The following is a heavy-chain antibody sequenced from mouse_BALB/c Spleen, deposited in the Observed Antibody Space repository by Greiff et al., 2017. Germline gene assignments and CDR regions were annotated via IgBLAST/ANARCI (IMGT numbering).Heavy chain of an antibody. J-gene: IGHJ3*01. CDR3: ARHGGGNYFWFAY. CDR1: GFAFSSYD. Sequence: DVKLVESGGGLVKPGGSLKLSCAASGFAFSSYDMSWVRQTPEKRLEWVAYISSGGGSTYYPDTVKGRFTISRDNAKNTLYLQMSSLKSEDTAMYYCARHGGGNYFWFAYWGQGTLVTVSA. CDR2: ISSGGGST. V-gene: IGHV5-12-1*01. D-gene: IGHD2-1*01.